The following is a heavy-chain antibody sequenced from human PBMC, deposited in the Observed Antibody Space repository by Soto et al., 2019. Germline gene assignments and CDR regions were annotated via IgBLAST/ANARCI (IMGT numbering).Heavy chain of an antibody. V-gene: IGHV4-59*02. CDR2: IYYIGAY. Sequence: QVQLQQSGPGLVRPSETLSLSCSVSGASVSSYYWSWVRQPPGKGLEWIGYIYYIGAYNYNPSLTSRVTISVDTSKNQFSLKLTSVTAADTAVYYGARTPETRDWLDPWGQGTLVTVS. CDR3: ARTPETRDWLDP. D-gene: IGHD1-7*01. CDR1: GASVSSYY. J-gene: IGHJ5*02.